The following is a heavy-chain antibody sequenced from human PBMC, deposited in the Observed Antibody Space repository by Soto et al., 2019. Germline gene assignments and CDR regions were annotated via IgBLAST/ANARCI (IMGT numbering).Heavy chain of an antibody. Sequence: PGVSLILSWASSGVKFRGFARSWVRQDPGKGLEWVSTISSNSAYIYYTDALRGRFTISRDNAKNSLHLQMNSLRAEDTAVYYCTRDASRDSSARGWFDPWGPGTLVTVSS. CDR1: GVKFRGFA. J-gene: IGHJ5*01. CDR2: ISSNSAYI. CDR3: TRDASRDSSARGWFDP. D-gene: IGHD6-13*01. V-gene: IGHV3-21*01.